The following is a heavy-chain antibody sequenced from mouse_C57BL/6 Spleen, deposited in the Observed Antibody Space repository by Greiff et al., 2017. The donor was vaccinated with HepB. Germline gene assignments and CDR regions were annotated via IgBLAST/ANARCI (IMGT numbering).Heavy chain of an antibody. Sequence: EVQRVESGGGLVQPGGSMKLSCVASGFTFSNYWMNWVRQSPEKGLEWVAQIRLKSDNYATHYAESVKGRFTISRDDSKSSVYLQMNNLRAEDTGIYYCTAYYDYDGVFDYWGQGTTLTVSS. CDR1: GFTFSNYW. CDR3: TAYYDYDGVFDY. J-gene: IGHJ2*01. CDR2: IRLKSDNYAT. D-gene: IGHD2-4*01. V-gene: IGHV6-3*01.